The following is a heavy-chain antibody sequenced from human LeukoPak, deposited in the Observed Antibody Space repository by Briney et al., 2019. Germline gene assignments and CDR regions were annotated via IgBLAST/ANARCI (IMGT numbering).Heavy chain of an antibody. J-gene: IGHJ4*02. CDR2: IRYDGSNK. CDR3: ARDKDGYNMEYYFDY. Sequence: GGSLRFSCAASGFTFSNFGFHWVRQAPGKGLEWVAIIRYDGSNKYYADSVKGRFTISRDNSQNTLDLQMNNLRAEDTAVYYCARDKDGYNMEYYFDYWGQGTLVTVSS. D-gene: IGHD5-24*01. CDR1: GFTFSNFG. V-gene: IGHV3-30*02.